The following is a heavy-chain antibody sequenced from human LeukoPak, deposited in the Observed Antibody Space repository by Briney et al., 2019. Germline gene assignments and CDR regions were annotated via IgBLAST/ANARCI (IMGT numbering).Heavy chain of an antibody. Sequence: GGSLRLSCAASGFTFSSYAMHWVRQAPGKGLEWVAVISYDGSNKYYADSVKGRFTISRDNSKNTLYLQMNSLRAEDTAVYYCARVGGSYFDQAGWFDPWGQGTLVTVSS. CDR3: ARVGGSYFDQAGWFDP. CDR2: ISYDGSNK. J-gene: IGHJ5*02. V-gene: IGHV3-30*04. D-gene: IGHD3-10*01. CDR1: GFTFSSYA.